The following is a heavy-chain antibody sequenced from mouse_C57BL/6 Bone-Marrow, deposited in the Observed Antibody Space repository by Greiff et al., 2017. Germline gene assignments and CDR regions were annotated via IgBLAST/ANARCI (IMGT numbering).Heavy chain of an antibody. CDR2: IDPSDSYT. V-gene: IGHV1-50*01. CDR3: AREGMGYGNDDLAWFAY. Sequence: QVQLQQSGAELVKPGASVKLSCKASGYTFTSYWMQWVKQRPGQGLEWIGEIDPSDSYTNYNQKFKGKATLTVDTSSSTAYMQLSSLTSEDSAVYYCAREGMGYGNDDLAWFAYWGQGTLVTVSA. CDR1: GYTFTSYW. D-gene: IGHD2-2*01. J-gene: IGHJ3*01.